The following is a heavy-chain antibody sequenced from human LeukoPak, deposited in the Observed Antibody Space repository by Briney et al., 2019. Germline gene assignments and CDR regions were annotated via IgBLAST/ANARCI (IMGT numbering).Heavy chain of an antibody. CDR2: IIPIFGKA. D-gene: IGHD6-19*01. CDR3: ASSRGYSSGWKTDYFDY. Sequence: ASVKVSYKPSRGTFSSYAISWVRQAPGQGLEWMGGIIPIFGKANYAQKFQGRVTITTDESTSTAYMELSSLRSEDTAVYYCASSRGYSSGWKTDYFDYWGQGTLVTVSS. CDR1: RGTFSSYA. J-gene: IGHJ4*02. V-gene: IGHV1-69*05.